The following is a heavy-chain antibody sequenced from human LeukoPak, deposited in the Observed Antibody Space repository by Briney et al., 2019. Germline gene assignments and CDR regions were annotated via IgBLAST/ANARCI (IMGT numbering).Heavy chain of an antibody. V-gene: IGHV1-18*01. CDR3: ARDLRRQLFDY. J-gene: IGHJ4*02. CDR2: ISAYNGNT. D-gene: IGHD1-1*01. CDR1: GYTFTSYG. Sequence: ATVKVSCKASGYTFTSYGISWVRQAPGQGLEWVGWISAYNGNTNYAQKLQGRVTMTTDTSTSTAYMELRSLRSDDTAVYYCARDLRRQLFDYWGQGTLVTVSS.